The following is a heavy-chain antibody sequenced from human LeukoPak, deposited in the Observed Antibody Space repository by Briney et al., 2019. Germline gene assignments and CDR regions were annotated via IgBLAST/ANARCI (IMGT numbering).Heavy chain of an antibody. CDR2: INTNTGNP. CDR1: GYTFTSYA. CDR3: ARDLFPSYSGSYYAPGY. Sequence: ASVKVSCKASGYTFTSYAMNWVRQAPGQGLEWMGWINTNTGNPTYAQGFTGRFVFSLDTSVSTAYLQISSLKAEDTAVYYCARDLFPSYSGSYYAPGYWGQGTLVTVSS. D-gene: IGHD1-26*01. V-gene: IGHV7-4-1*02. J-gene: IGHJ4*02.